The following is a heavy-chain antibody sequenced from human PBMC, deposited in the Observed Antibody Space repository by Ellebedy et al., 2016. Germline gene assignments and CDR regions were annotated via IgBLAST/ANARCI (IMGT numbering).Heavy chain of an antibody. CDR1: GFTFSSHA. J-gene: IGHJ6*02. CDR3: ARGVAYGMDV. D-gene: IGHD3-10*01. CDR2: IIVDGSEE. Sequence: GGSLRLXXAASGFTFSSHAFHWVRKAPGMGLEWVALIIVDGSEEYYSDSVKGRFTISRDNSKNTVYLQINSLRLDDTGVYYCARGVAYGMDVWGQGTTVTVSS. V-gene: IGHV3-30-3*01.